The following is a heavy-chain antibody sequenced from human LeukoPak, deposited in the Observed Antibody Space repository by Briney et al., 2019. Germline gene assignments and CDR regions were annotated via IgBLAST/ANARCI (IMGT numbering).Heavy chain of an antibody. D-gene: IGHD6-13*01. CDR2: IYYSGST. Sequence: SETLSLTCTVSGGSISSYYWSWIRQPPGKGLEWIGYIYYSGSTNYNPSLKSRVTISVDTSKNQFSLKLSSVTAADTAVYYCARTDMGISSSSLFDIWGQGTMVTVSS. V-gene: IGHV4-59*08. J-gene: IGHJ3*02. CDR1: GGSISSYY. CDR3: ARTDMGISSSSLFDI.